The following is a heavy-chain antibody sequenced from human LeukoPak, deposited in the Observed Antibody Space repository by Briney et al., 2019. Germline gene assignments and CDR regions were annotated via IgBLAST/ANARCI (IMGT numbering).Heavy chain of an antibody. CDR1: GGSISFYY. CDR2: IYFSGST. V-gene: IGHV4-59*08. J-gene: IGHJ3*02. CDR3: ARHAYTWNDYFGSSGEVPGAFDI. Sequence: SETLSLTCTVSGGSISFYYWSWIRQPPGKGLEWIGCIYFSGSTNYNPSLKSRVTISVDTSKNQSSLKLSSVTAADTAVYYCARHAYTWNDYFGSSGEVPGAFDIWDQGTMVTVSS. D-gene: IGHD1-20*01.